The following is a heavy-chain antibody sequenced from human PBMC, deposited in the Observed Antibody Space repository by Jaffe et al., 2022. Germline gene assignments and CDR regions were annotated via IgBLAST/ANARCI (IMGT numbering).Heavy chain of an antibody. Sequence: QVQLVQSGAEVKKPGASVKVSCKASGYTFTSYYMHWVRQAPGQGLEWMGIINPSGGSTSYAQKFQGRVTMTRDTSTSTVYMELSSLRSEDTAVYYCARDVADYYDSSGYFLRAFDYWGQGTLVTVSS. V-gene: IGHV1-46*01. J-gene: IGHJ4*02. D-gene: IGHD3-22*01. CDR1: GYTFTSYY. CDR3: ARDVADYYDSSGYFLRAFDY. CDR2: INPSGGST.